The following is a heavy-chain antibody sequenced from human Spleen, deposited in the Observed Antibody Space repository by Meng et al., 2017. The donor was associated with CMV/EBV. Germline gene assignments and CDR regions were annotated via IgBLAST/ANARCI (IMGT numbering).Heavy chain of an antibody. J-gene: IGHJ6*02. D-gene: IGHD3-3*01. CDR2: ISAYNGNT. V-gene: IGHV1-18*01. Sequence: ASVKVSCKASGYTFTSYGISWVRQAPGQGLEWMGWISAYNGNTNYAQKLQGRVTMTTDTSTTTAYMELRSLRSADTAVYHCARDPASKYDFWGGYVMDVWGQGTTVTVSS. CDR1: GYTFTSYG. CDR3: ARDPASKYDFWGGYVMDV.